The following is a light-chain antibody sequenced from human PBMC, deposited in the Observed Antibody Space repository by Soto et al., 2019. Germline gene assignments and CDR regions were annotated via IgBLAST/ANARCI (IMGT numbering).Light chain of an antibody. CDR1: QSISRN. Sequence: EIVMTQSPATLSVSPGESATLSCRASQSISRNLAWYQQKPGQAPRLLMFRTSSRATGFPARFSGSGSGTEFNRTISSLQSEDFGVYYCQQYNNWPRATFGGGTKVEIK. J-gene: IGKJ4*01. CDR2: RTS. V-gene: IGKV3-15*01. CDR3: QQYNNWPRAT.